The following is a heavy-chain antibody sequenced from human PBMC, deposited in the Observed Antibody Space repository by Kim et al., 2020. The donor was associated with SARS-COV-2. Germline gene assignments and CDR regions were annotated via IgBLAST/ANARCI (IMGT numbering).Heavy chain of an antibody. V-gene: IGHV4-34*01. D-gene: IGHD6-13*01. Sequence: SLKSRVTISVDPSKNQFSLKLSSVTAADTAVYYCARGIAAAENGGIWFDPWGQGTLVTVSS. J-gene: IGHJ5*02. CDR3: ARGIAAAENGGIWFDP.